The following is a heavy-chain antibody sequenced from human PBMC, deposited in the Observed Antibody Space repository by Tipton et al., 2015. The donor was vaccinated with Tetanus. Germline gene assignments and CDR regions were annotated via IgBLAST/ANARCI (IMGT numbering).Heavy chain of an antibody. V-gene: IGHV4-4*07. CDR2: VYSTGTT. CDR1: GDSLNSGHY. CDR3: ARVYYGSGSYYFDY. D-gene: IGHD3-10*01. Sequence: TLSLTCAVSGDSLNSGHYWTWIRQAAGKGLEWIGRVYSTGTTDYSPSLKSRVTISIDTSKSQFSLKLSSVTAADTAVYYCARVYYGSGSYYFDYWGQGTLVTVSS. J-gene: IGHJ4*02.